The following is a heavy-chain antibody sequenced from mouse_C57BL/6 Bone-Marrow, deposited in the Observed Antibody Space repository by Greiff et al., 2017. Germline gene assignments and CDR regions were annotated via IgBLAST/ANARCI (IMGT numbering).Heavy chain of an antibody. J-gene: IGHJ3*01. V-gene: IGHV14-4*01. CDR1: GFNIKDDY. D-gene: IGHD3-1*01. CDR2: IDPENGAT. CDR3: TTGLLAY. Sequence: VQLQQSGAELVRPGASVKLSCTASGFNIKDDYMHWVKQRPEQGLEWIGWIDPENGATEYASKFQGKATITADTSSNTAYLQLSSLTSEDTAVYYCTTGLLAYWGQGTLVTVSA.